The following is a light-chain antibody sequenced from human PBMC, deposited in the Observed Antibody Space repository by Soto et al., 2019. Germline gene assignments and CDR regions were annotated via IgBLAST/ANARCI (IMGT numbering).Light chain of an antibody. CDR2: DVS. V-gene: IGLV2-14*01. CDR1: SSDVCGYNY. CDR3: SSYTSSSTPV. J-gene: IGLJ1*01. Sequence: QSVLTQPASVSGSPGQSITISCTGTSSDVCGYNYVSWYQQHPGKAPKLMIYDVSNRPSGVSNRFSGSKSGNTASLTISGLQAEDEADYYCSSYTSSSTPVFGTGTKVTVL.